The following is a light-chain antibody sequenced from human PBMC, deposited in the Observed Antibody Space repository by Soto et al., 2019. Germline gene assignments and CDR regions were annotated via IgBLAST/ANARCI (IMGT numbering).Light chain of an antibody. J-gene: IGLJ1*01. V-gene: IGLV2-14*03. CDR3: CSYTNDNTYV. CDR2: DVS. Sequence: QSALTQPASVSGSPGQSITISCTGTSSDVGGYNYVSWYQQHPGKAPKLMVYDVSNRPSGVSNRFSGSKSGNTASLTISGLQAEDEADYYCCSYTNDNTYVFGTGTKVTVL. CDR1: SSDVGGYNY.